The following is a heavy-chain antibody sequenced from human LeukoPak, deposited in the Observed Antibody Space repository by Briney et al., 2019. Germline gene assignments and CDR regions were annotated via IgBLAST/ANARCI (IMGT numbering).Heavy chain of an antibody. CDR2: ISYDGSNK. V-gene: IGHV3-30*18. J-gene: IGHJ4*02. CDR3: AKDRTGSGSYFY. D-gene: IGHD3-10*01. CDR1: GFTFSSYG. Sequence: GGSLRLSCAASGFTFSSYGMHWVRQAPGKGLEWVAVISYDGSNKYYADSVKGRFTISRDNSKNTLYLQMNSLRAEDTAVYYCAKDRTGSGSYFYWGQGTPVTVSS.